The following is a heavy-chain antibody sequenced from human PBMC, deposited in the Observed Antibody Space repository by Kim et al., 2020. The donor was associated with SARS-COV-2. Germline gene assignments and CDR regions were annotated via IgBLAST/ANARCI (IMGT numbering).Heavy chain of an antibody. V-gene: IGHV1-69*13. CDR2: IIPIFGTA. Sequence: SVKVSCKASGGTFSSYAISWVRQAPGQGLEWMGGIIPIFGTANYAQKFQGRVTITADESTSTAYMELSSLRSEDTAVYYCARTAIGAVAGTWLDYWGQGTLVTVSS. J-gene: IGHJ4*02. CDR3: ARTAIGAVAGTWLDY. CDR1: GGTFSSYA. D-gene: IGHD6-19*01.